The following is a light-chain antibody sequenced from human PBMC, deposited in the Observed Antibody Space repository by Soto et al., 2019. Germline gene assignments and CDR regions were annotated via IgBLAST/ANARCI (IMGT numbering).Light chain of an antibody. V-gene: IGLV3-21*02. Sequence: SSELTQTPSVSVAPGQTARITCGGNNIGSKSVHWYRQKPGLAPVLVVYDDSDRPSEIPERFSGSNSGNTATLTISWVEAGDEADYYCQVWDNSRDHVVFGGGTKLTVL. CDR1: NIGSKS. CDR3: QVWDNSRDHVV. CDR2: DDS. J-gene: IGLJ2*01.